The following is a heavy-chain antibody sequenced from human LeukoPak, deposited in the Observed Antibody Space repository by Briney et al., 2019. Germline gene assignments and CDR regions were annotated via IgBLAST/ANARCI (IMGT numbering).Heavy chain of an antibody. J-gene: IGHJ3*02. CDR1: GYTLTELS. CDR3: ATAGYDSSAQGAFDI. V-gene: IGHV1-24*01. D-gene: IGHD3-22*01. Sequence: ASVKVSCKVSGYTLTELSMHWVRQAPGKGLEWMGGFDPEDGETIYAQKFQGRVTMTEDTSTDTAYMELSSLRSEDTAVYYCATAGYDSSAQGAFDIWGQGTMVTVSS. CDR2: FDPEDGET.